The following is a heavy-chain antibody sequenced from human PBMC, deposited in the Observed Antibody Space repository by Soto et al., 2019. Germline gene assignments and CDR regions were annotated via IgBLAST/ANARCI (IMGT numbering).Heavy chain of an antibody. CDR1: GFTFSLYG. CDR3: ATGSQAAAVLDH. Sequence: QVQLVESGGGVVQPGRSLKLSCTTSGFTFSLYGMHWVRQAPGKGLEWLAVISFDAKNIYYADSVKGRFTISRDNSKTTLFLQMSHLRADDTAVYFCATGSQAAAVLDHWGQGALVTVAS. CDR2: ISFDAKNI. D-gene: IGHD6-25*01. J-gene: IGHJ4*02. V-gene: IGHV3-30*03.